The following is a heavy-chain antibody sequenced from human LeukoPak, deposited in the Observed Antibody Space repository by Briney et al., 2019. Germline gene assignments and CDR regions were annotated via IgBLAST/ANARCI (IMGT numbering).Heavy chain of an antibody. J-gene: IGHJ4*02. CDR2: INTYNANT. CDR1: GYIFTSYG. V-gene: IGHV1-18*01. D-gene: IGHD2-21*02. CDR3: ARVKGGDSRDY. Sequence: GASVKVSCKASGYIFTSYGISWIRQAPGQGLELLGWINTYNANTNYAQKLQGRVTMTTDTSTNTAYMELRSLRSGDTAVYYCARVKGGDSRDYWGQGTLVTVSS.